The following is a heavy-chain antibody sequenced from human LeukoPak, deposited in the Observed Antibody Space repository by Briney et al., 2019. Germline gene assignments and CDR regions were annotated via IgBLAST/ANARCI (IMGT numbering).Heavy chain of an antibody. J-gene: IGHJ5*02. CDR2: IYHSGST. V-gene: IGHV4-38-2*01. D-gene: IGHD3-3*01. CDR3: ARVAWSGYYWFDP. Sequence: KPSETLSLTCAVSGYSISGGYYWGWIRQPPGKGLEWFGSIYHSGSTYYNPSLKSRVTISVDTSKNQFSLKLSSVTAADTAVYYCARVAWSGYYWFDPWGQGTLVTVSS. CDR1: GYSISGGYY.